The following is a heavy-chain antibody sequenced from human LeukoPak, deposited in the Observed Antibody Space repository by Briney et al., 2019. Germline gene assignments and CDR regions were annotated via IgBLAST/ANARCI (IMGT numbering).Heavy chain of an antibody. CDR1: GFTFSSYA. CDR2: ISYDGSNK. J-gene: IGHJ4*02. Sequence: GGSLRLSCAASGFTFSSYAMHWVRQAPGKGLEWVAVISYDGSNKYYADSVKSRFTISRDNSKNTLYLQMNSLRAEDTAVYYCARVRGYSYGYTDYWGQGTLVAVSS. V-gene: IGHV3-30*04. CDR3: ARVRGYSYGYTDY. D-gene: IGHD5-18*01.